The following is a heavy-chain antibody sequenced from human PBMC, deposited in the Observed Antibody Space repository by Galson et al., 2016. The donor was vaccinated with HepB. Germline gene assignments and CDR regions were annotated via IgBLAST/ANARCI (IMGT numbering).Heavy chain of an antibody. D-gene: IGHD6-19*01. CDR3: ARDTFPVAGIRLGAFDI. V-gene: IGHV1-18*01. Sequence: SVKVSCKASGYTFSTYGITWVRQAPGEGLEWMGYVNINNGNTFYAQKFQGRLTMTTDTFTSTGYMEMRSLRSDDTAVYYCARDTFPVAGIRLGAFDIWGQGTMVAVSS. CDR2: VNINNGNT. CDR1: GYTFSTYG. J-gene: IGHJ3*02.